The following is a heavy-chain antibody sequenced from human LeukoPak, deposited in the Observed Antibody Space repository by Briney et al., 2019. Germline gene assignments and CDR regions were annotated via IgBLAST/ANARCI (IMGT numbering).Heavy chain of an antibody. Sequence: GASVKVSCKASGYTFTSYYMHWVRQAPGQGLEWMGIINPSGGSTSYAQKFQGRVTTTTDTSTNTAYMELGSLRSDDTAVYYCARLLGPRYYSCDYWGQGTLVTVSS. J-gene: IGHJ4*02. CDR3: ARLLGPRYYSCDY. CDR2: INPSGGST. V-gene: IGHV1-46*01. D-gene: IGHD1-1*01. CDR1: GYTFTSYY.